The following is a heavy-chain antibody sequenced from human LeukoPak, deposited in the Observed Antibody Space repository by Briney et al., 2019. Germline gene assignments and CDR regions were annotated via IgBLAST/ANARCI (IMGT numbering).Heavy chain of an antibody. Sequence: GRSLRLSCAASGFTVSSVYMSWVRQAPGKGLEWVSLIYSVGTTYYADSVKGRFIISRDNSKNTLYLQMNSLRAEDTAVYYCARGQPYYYDSRGYSVPHDWGQGTLATVSS. CDR2: IYSVGTT. D-gene: IGHD3-22*01. CDR3: ARGQPYYYDSRGYSVPHD. J-gene: IGHJ4*02. V-gene: IGHV3-53*01. CDR1: GFTVSSVY.